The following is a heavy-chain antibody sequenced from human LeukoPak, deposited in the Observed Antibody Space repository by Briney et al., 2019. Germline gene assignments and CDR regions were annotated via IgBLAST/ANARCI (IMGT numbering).Heavy chain of an antibody. V-gene: IGHV4-61*02. CDR2: IYTSGST. Sequence: PSQTLSLTCTVSGGSISSGSYYWSWIRQPAGKGLGWIGRIYTSGSTNYNPSLKSRVTISVDTSKNQFSLKLSSVTAADTAVYYCAREPRYCSSTSCHPHDYWGQGTLVTVSS. D-gene: IGHD2-2*01. CDR3: AREPRYCSSTSCHPHDY. CDR1: GGSISSGSYY. J-gene: IGHJ4*02.